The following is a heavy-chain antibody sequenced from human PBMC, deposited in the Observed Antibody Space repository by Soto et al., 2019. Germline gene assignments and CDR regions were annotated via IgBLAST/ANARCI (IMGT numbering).Heavy chain of an antibody. V-gene: IGHV1-8*01. CDR2: MNPNSGNT. D-gene: IGHD4-17*01. CDR3: ARGTKYGDYSRWFVP. CDR1: GYTFTSYD. Sequence: QVQLVQSGAEVKKPGASVKVSCKASGYTFTSYDINWVRQATGQGFEYLGWMNPNSGNTGYVKKFQGSVTMIRDTSRSTAYMELSSLRSEDTAVYYCARGTKYGDYSRWFVPWGPGTLVTVSS. J-gene: IGHJ5*02.